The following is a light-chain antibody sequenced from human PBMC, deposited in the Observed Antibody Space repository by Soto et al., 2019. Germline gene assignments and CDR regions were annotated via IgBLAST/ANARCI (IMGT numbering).Light chain of an antibody. CDR3: QQSYSTPRT. CDR1: QTISTW. V-gene: IGKV1-5*01. J-gene: IGKJ1*01. CDR2: HAS. Sequence: DIQMTQSPSTLSGSVGDRVTITCRASQTISTWLAWYQQKPGTAPKLLIYHASSLESGVPSRFSGSGSGTEFTLTISSLQPEDFATYYCQQSYSTPRTFGQGTKV.